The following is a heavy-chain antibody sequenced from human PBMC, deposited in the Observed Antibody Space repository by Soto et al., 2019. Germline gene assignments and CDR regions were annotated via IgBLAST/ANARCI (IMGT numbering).Heavy chain of an antibody. J-gene: IGHJ4*02. Sequence: SGKGSCTASGYAFTTYDLNWARQATGQGLEWMGWMNPNSGNTGYAQKFQGRVTMTRNTSISTAYMELSSLRSEDTAVSYCARGGGYFAWQWGQGTLGTVSS. D-gene: IGHD3-9*01. CDR3: ARGGGYFAWQ. CDR1: GYAFTTYD. V-gene: IGHV1-8*01. CDR2: MNPNSGNT.